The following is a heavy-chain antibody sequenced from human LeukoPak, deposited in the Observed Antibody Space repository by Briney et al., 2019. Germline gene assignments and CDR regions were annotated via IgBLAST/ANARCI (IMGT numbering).Heavy chain of an antibody. J-gene: IGHJ3*02. CDR1: GGSFSGYY. CDR3: AGPVVPAAEDAFDI. CDR2: INHSGST. V-gene: IGHV4-34*01. Sequence: SETLSLTCAVYGGSFSGYYWSWIRQPPGKGLEWIGEINHSGSTNYNPSLKSRVTISVDTSKNQFSLKLSSVTAADTAVYYCAGPVVPAAEDAFDIWGQGTMVTVSS. D-gene: IGHD2-2*01.